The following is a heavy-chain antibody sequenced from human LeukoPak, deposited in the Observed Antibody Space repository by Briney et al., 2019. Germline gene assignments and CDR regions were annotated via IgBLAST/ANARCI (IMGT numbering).Heavy chain of an antibody. CDR3: ATGVICATTTCPGYRNFYFFMDV. Sequence: ASVRVSCKVSGFTLSELSMHWVRQAPGKGLEWVGGFDPAGGDFIYGQSFRGRVILTEDPSTNTAFMEVTSMRPDDTAVYYCATGVICATTTCPGYRNFYFFMDVWGEGTAVTVSS. D-gene: IGHD2-2*01. CDR2: FDPAGGDF. CDR1: GFTLSELS. J-gene: IGHJ6*03. V-gene: IGHV1-24*01.